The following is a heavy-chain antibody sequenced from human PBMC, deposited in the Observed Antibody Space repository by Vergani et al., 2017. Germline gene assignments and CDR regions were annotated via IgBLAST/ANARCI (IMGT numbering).Heavy chain of an antibody. CDR3: ATQYPRRGRFGFMDV. Sequence: QVQLQESGPRLVRPSQTLSLTCTVSGGSINTGAYYWSWIRQPAGKGLEWIGRVYTSGMTNYNPSLKSRITMSVDTSKNQFSLRLSSVTAADTAVYYCATQYPRRGRFGFMDVWGKGATVTVSS. J-gene: IGHJ6*03. CDR1: GGSINTGAYY. D-gene: IGHD2-2*01. CDR2: VYTSGMT. V-gene: IGHV4-61*02.